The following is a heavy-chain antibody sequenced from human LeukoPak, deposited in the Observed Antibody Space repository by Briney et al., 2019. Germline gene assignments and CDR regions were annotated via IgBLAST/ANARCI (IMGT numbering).Heavy chain of an antibody. V-gene: IGHV1-18*01. Sequence: ASVKVSCKASAYTFTNYGIAWVRQPPGQGLEWMGWISAHNGNTNYAQKLQGRVTMTTDTSTNTAYMELRSLASDDTALYYCARDGYFDHWGQGTLVTVSS. J-gene: IGHJ4*02. CDR2: ISAHNGNT. CDR1: AYTFTNYG. CDR3: ARDGYFDH.